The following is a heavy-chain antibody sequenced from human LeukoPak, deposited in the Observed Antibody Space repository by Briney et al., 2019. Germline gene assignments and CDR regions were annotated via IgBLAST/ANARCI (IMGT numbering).Heavy chain of an antibody. J-gene: IGHJ4*02. CDR1: GFTFSTYW. D-gene: IGHD2-21*01. CDR3: SREGCGATGCYTNDY. V-gene: IGHV3-7*03. CDR2: IKPDGSEK. Sequence: TGGSLRLSCAASGFTFSTYWMGWVRQAPGKGLEWVAKIKPDGSEKDHVDSVKGRFTISRDNAKNSLYLQLNSLKTEDTAMYYCSREGCGATGCYTNDYWGQGTLVTVSS.